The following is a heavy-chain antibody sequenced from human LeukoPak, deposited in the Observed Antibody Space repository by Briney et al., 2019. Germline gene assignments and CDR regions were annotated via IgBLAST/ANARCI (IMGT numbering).Heavy chain of an antibody. V-gene: IGHV1-2*04. CDR2: INPNSGGT. J-gene: IGHJ6*04. Sequence: ASVKVSCKASGYTFTGYYMHWVRQAPGQGLEWMGWINPNSGGTHYAQKFQGWVTMTRDTSISTAYMELSRLRSDETAVYYCARGGRDSSSWYSHYYYGMDVWGKGRTVSVSS. CDR3: ARGGRDSSSWYSHYYYGMDV. CDR1: GYTFTGYY. D-gene: IGHD6-13*01.